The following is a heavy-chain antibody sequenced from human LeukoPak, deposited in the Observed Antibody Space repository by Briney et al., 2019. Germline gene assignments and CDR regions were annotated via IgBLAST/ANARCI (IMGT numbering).Heavy chain of an antibody. J-gene: IGHJ4*02. V-gene: IGHV3-30-3*01. D-gene: IGHD5-12*01. CDR1: GFTFSAYS. CDR3: ASLVATMT. Sequence: GGSLRLSCAASGFTFSAYSMHWVRQAPGKGLEWVTVVPYAGDNKFDADSVKGRFTSSRDNSQNTLYLQMHSLRAEDTAVYYCASLVATMTWGQGTLVTVSS. CDR2: VPYAGDNK.